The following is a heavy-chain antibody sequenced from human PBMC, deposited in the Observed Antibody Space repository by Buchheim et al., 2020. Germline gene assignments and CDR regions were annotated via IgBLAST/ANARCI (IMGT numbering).Heavy chain of an antibody. D-gene: IGHD6-13*01. CDR2: ISYDGSNK. V-gene: IGHV3-30*04. CDR1: GFTFSSYA. CDR3: ARVRRQLGFYGMDV. Sequence: QVQLVESGGGVVQPGRSLRLSCAASGFTFSSYAMHWVRQAPGKGLEWVAVISYDGSNKYYADSVKGRFTISRDNSKNTLYLQMNSLRAEDTAVYYCARVRRQLGFYGMDVWGQGTT. J-gene: IGHJ6*02.